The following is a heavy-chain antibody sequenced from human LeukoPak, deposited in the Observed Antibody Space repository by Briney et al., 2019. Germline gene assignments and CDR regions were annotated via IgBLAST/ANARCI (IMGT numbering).Heavy chain of an antibody. CDR1: RFIFSSYA. J-gene: IGHJ4*02. D-gene: IGHD4-11*01. V-gene: IGHV3-64D*06. Sequence: PGGSLSLSCSAFRFIFSSYAMHWVRQAPGKGLEYVSAISPNGGSTYYADSVKGRFTVSRDNSKNTLYLQMSSLRAEDTAVYYCVTYGMTTVTTSDSWGQGTLVTVSS. CDR3: VTYGMTTVTTSDS. CDR2: ISPNGGST.